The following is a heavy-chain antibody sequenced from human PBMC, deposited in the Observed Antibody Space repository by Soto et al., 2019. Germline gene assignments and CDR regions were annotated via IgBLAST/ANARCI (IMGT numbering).Heavy chain of an antibody. J-gene: IGHJ4*02. V-gene: IGHV3-23*01. CDR1: GFSFSSYA. CDR3: AKVAYDYVWGSTFDY. Sequence: GGSLRLSCAASGFSFSSYAMSWVRQAPGTGLEWVSAISGSGGSTYYADSVKGRFTISRDNSKNTLYMQMNSLRAEETAVYYCAKVAYDYVWGSTFDYWGQGTLVTVSS. CDR2: ISGSGGST. D-gene: IGHD3-16*01.